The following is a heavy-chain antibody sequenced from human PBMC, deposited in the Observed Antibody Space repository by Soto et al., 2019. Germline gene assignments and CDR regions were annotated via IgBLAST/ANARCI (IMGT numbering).Heavy chain of an antibody. CDR3: AKSYYDGTGFAVDP. V-gene: IGHV4-59*02. CDR1: GASVSTGY. Sequence: QTQLQESGPGLVKPSETLSLNCSVSGASVSTGYWSWIRQPPGKGLEWIGFMYFGGSFNYNPSLTSRVTISVDTSKNQFSLKVTSVTAADTAVYYCAKSYYDGTGFAVDPWGQGTLVTVSS. CDR2: MYFGGSF. J-gene: IGHJ5*02. D-gene: IGHD3-22*01.